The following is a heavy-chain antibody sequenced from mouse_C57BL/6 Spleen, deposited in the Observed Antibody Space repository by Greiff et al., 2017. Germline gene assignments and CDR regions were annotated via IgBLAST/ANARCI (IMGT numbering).Heavy chain of an antibody. CDR2: INPSNGGT. V-gene: IGHV1-53*01. D-gene: IGHD2-10*01. J-gene: IGHJ2*01. Sequence: QVQLKESGTELVKPGASVKLSCKASGYTFTSYWMHWVKQRPGQGLEWIGNINPSNGGTNYNEKFKSKATLTVDKSSSTAYMQLSSLTSEDSAVYYCARSTYYGNYDYWGQGTTLTVSS. CDR1: GYTFTSYW. CDR3: ARSTYYGNYDY.